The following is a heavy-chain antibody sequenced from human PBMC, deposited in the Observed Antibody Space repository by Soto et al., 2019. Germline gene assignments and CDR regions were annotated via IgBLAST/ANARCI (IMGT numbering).Heavy chain of an antibody. V-gene: IGHV3-15*07. J-gene: IGHJ4*02. D-gene: IGHD1-1*01. Sequence: EVQLVESGGGFVKPGGSLRLSCAASGFSFSNAWMNWVRQAPGKGLEWVGRIKSKTDGGTTDYAAAVKGRFTISRDDSKNTLYLQMNSLKTEDTAMYSCISITTLAFDSWGQGTLVTVSS. CDR3: ISITTLAFDS. CDR1: GFSFSNAW. CDR2: IKSKTDGGTT.